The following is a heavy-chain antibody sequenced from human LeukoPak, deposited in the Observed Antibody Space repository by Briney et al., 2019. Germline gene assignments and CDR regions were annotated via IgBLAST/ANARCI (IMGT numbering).Heavy chain of an antibody. CDR1: GYTFTSYG. Sequence: ASVKVSCKASGYTFTSYGISWVRQAPGQGLEWMGWISAYNGNTNYAQKLQGRVTMTTDTSTSTAYMELGSLRSDDTAVYYCARDDDTVVVPAALSRTLDYWGQGTLVTVSS. J-gene: IGHJ4*02. CDR2: ISAYNGNT. V-gene: IGHV1-18*01. D-gene: IGHD2-2*01. CDR3: ARDDDTVVVPAALSRTLDY.